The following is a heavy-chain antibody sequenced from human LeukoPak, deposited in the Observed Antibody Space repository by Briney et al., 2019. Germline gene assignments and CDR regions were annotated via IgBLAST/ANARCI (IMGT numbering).Heavy chain of an antibody. D-gene: IGHD3-22*01. CDR2: IYYSGST. Sequence: PSETLSLTCTVSGGSISSFYWSWIRQPPGKGLEWIGYIYYSGSTNYNPSLKSRVTISVDTSKNQFSLKLSSVTAADTAVYYCARRSDDSSGLNFDYWGQGTLVTVSS. CDR1: GGSISSFY. V-gene: IGHV4-59*01. J-gene: IGHJ4*02. CDR3: ARRSDDSSGLNFDY.